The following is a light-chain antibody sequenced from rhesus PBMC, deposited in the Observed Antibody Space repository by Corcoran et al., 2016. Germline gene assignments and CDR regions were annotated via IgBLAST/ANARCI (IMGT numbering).Light chain of an antibody. Sequence: DIQMTQSPSSVSASVGDRVTITCRASQGIRSYLAWYQQKPGKAPQLMIYYVTTLENGVPSRFSGRGLGTEFTLTIGSLQPEDFATYYGQQYNSLPWTFGQGTKVEIK. V-gene: IGKV1-25*01. CDR3: QQYNSLPWT. J-gene: IGKJ1*01. CDR2: YVT. CDR1: QGIRSY.